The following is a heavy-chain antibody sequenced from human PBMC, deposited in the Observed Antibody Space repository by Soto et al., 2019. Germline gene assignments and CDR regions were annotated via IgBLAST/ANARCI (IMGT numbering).Heavy chain of an antibody. V-gene: IGHV1-46*01. Sequence: ASVKVSVKASGYTFTSYYMHWLRQAPGQGLEWMGIINPSGGSTSYAQKFQGRVTMTRDTSTSTVYMELSSLRSEDTAVYYCARGFDILTGYYYYGMDVWGQGTTVTVSS. CDR1: GYTFTSYY. D-gene: IGHD3-9*01. CDR2: INPSGGST. CDR3: ARGFDILTGYYYYGMDV. J-gene: IGHJ6*02.